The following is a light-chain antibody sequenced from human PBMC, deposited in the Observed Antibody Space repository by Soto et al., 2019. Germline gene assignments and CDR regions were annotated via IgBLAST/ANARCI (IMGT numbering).Light chain of an antibody. CDR3: TSYTKDTTYV. V-gene: IGLV2-14*01. CDR2: GVN. J-gene: IGLJ1*01. CDR1: YSDIGAFDS. Sequence: LAQPASVSGSPGQSITVSCTGTYSDIGAFDSVSWYQHHPGRAPKLLIFGVNRRPSGISYRFSASKSGNTASLTISGLQAEDEADYYCTSYTKDTTYVFGTGTKVTVL.